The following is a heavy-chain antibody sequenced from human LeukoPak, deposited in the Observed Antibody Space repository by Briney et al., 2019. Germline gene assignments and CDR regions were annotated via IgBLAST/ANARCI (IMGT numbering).Heavy chain of an antibody. Sequence: PGGCLRLSCAAPGFTFSSYAMSWDRQAPGKWLEWVSAISGSGGSTYYADSVKGRFTISRDNSKTTLYLQMNSLRAEDTAVYYCAKNQYSYDSAADYWGQGTLVTVSS. V-gene: IGHV3-23*01. CDR1: GFTFSSYA. J-gene: IGHJ4*02. D-gene: IGHD3-22*01. CDR3: AKNQYSYDSAADY. CDR2: ISGSGGST.